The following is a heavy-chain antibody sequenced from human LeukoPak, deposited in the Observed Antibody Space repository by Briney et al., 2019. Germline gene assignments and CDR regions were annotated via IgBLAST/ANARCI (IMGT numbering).Heavy chain of an antibody. J-gene: IGHJ6*03. CDR1: GGSISSYY. V-gene: IGHV4-34*01. CDR3: ARRGFYCSSTSCYRLQNYYYYMDV. D-gene: IGHD2-2*01. CDR2: INHSGST. Sequence: SETLSLTCTVSGGSISSYYWSWIRQPPGKGLEWIGEINHSGSTNYNPSLKSRVTISVDTSKNQFSLKLSSVTAADTAVYYCARRGFYCSSTSCYRLQNYYYYMDVWGKGTTVTISS.